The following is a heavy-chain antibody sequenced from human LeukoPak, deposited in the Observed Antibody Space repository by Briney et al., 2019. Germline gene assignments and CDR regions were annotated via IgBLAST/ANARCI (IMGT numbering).Heavy chain of an antibody. CDR3: ARGDSPRDYFDY. V-gene: IGHV3-21*01. D-gene: IGHD2-15*01. CDR2: ISSSSSYI. J-gene: IGHJ4*02. CDR1: GFTFSSYS. Sequence: GGSLRLSCAASGFTFSSYSMNWVRQAPGKGLEWVSSISSSSSYIYYADSVKGRFTISRDNSKNTLFLQMNSLRAEDTAVYYCARGDSPRDYFDYWGQGTLVTVSS.